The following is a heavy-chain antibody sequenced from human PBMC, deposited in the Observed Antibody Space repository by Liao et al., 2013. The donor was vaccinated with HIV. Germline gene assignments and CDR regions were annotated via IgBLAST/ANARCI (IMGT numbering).Heavy chain of an antibody. Sequence: QVQLQESGPGLVKPSQTLSLTCTVSGGSISSGSYYWSWIRQPAGKGLEWIGRIYTSGSTNYNPSLKSRVTMSVDTSKNQFSLKLSSVTAADTAVYYCARVSLTTPAYFDYWGRGNPGHRLL. V-gene: IGHV4-61*02. CDR1: GGSISSGSYY. CDR2: IYTSGST. D-gene: IGHD4-17*01. CDR3: ARVSLTTPAYFDY. J-gene: IGHJ4*02.